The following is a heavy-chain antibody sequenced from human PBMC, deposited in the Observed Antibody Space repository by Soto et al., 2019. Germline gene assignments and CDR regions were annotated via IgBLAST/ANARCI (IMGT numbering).Heavy chain of an antibody. CDR1: PFTXAK. Sequence: SXKVSFKAYPFTXAKIHLLLQAPGQGLEWMGLINPGGGSTNYAQSFQGRVTMTSDTSTSTVYMELSSMRSEDTAVYYCAREVVVPATDTNFDYWGQGTLGTVS. V-gene: IGHV1-46*01. J-gene: IGHJ4*02. CDR3: AREVVVPATDTNFDY. CDR2: INPGGGST. D-gene: IGHD2-15*01.